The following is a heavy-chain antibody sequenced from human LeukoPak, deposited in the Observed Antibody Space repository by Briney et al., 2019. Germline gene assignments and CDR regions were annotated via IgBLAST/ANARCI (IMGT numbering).Heavy chain of an antibody. CDR2: IYPGDSDT. Sequence: GESLKISCKGSGYSFTSYWIGWVRQMPGKGLEWMGIIYPGDSDTRYSPSFQGQVTISADKSISTAYLHWSSLKATDTAMYYCARRCIYYDILTGYYPHDAFDIWGQGTMVTVSS. CDR1: GYSFTSYW. J-gene: IGHJ3*02. CDR3: ARRCIYYDILTGYYPHDAFDI. D-gene: IGHD3-9*01. V-gene: IGHV5-51*01.